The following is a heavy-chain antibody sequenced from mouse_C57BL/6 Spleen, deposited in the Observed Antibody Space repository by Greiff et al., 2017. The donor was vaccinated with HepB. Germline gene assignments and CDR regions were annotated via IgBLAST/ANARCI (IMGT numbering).Heavy chain of an antibody. CDR1: GYTFTSYG. CDR3: ARSVYDGYYPFAY. D-gene: IGHD2-3*01. Sequence: QVQLQQSGAELARPGASVKLSCKASGYTFTSYGISWVKQRTGQGLEWIGEIYPRSGNTYYNEKFKGKATLTADKSSSTAYMELRSLTSEDSAVYFCARSVYDGYYPFAYWGQGTLVTVSA. V-gene: IGHV1-81*01. J-gene: IGHJ3*01. CDR2: IYPRSGNT.